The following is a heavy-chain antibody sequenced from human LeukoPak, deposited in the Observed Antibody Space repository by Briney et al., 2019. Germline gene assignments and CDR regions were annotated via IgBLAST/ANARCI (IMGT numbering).Heavy chain of an antibody. CDR3: ARARGAARKWFDP. CDR2: IYHSGST. CDR1: GGSISSGGYS. Sequence: SETLSLTCAVSGGSISSGGYSWSWIRQPPGKGLEWIGYIYHSGSTYYNPSLKSRVTISVDTSKNQFSLKLSSVTAADTAVYYCARARGAARKWFDPWGQGTLVTVSS. J-gene: IGHJ5*02. V-gene: IGHV4-30-2*05. D-gene: IGHD6-6*01.